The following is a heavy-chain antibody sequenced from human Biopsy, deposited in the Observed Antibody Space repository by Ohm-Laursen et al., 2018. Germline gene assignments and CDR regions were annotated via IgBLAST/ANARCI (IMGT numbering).Heavy chain of an antibody. V-gene: IGHV4-34*01. CDR3: ARALDYYDPYYYYAMDV. D-gene: IGHD3-16*01. J-gene: IGHJ6*02. CDR2: INHRGSA. Sequence: PSETLSLTCAVYGGSFSGYYWTWIRQPPGKGLEWIGEINHRGSASYNPSLKSRITALVDTSKNQFSLKLRSVSAADTAVYFCARALDYYDPYYYYAMDVWGQGTSVTVSS. CDR1: GGSFSGYY.